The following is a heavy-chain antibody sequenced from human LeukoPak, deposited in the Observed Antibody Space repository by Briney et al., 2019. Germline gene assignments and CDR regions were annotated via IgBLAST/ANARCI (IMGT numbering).Heavy chain of an antibody. CDR2: ITRTGRI. CDR1: GGSFSGYY. J-gene: IGHJ3*02. Sequence: SETLSLTCAVYGGSFSGYYWSWIRQPPEKGLDWIGEITRTGRINYNPSLKSRVTISVDTSKNQFSLKLSSVTAADTAVYYCARGEEVITMIVVVDGGAFDIWGQGTMVTVSS. V-gene: IGHV4-34*01. CDR3: ARGEEVITMIVVVDGGAFDI. D-gene: IGHD3-22*01.